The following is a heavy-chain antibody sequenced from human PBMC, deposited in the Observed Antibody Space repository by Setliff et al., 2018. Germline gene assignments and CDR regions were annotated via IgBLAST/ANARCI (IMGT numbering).Heavy chain of an antibody. Sequence: SETLSLTCALSGGSITDRNWWNWVRQPPGKGLEWIGEMYHSGNTYYNPSLKSRVTIPVDTSKNQFSLKLSSVTAADTAVYYCARDRRIVGARHAFDIWGQGTMVTVSS. V-gene: IGHV4-4*02. D-gene: IGHD1-26*01. J-gene: IGHJ3*02. CDR1: GGSITDRNW. CDR2: MYHSGNT. CDR3: ARDRRIVGARHAFDI.